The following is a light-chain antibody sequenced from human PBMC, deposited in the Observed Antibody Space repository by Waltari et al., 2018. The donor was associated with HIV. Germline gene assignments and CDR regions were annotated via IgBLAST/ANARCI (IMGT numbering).Light chain of an antibody. Sequence: QSALTQPASVSGSPGQSITISCTGTSSDVGSYNLFSWYQQHPGKAPKPMIYEVNKRPSGVSNRFSGSKSGNTASLTISGLQAEDEADYYCCSYAGSPYVFGTGTKVTVL. V-gene: IGLV2-23*02. CDR2: EVN. CDR1: SSDVGSYNL. CDR3: CSYAGSPYV. J-gene: IGLJ1*01.